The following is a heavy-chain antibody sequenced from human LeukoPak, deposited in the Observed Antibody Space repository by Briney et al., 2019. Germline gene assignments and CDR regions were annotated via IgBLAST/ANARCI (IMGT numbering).Heavy chain of an antibody. V-gene: IGHV3-30*02. J-gene: IGHJ4*02. CDR1: GFTFSSYG. CDR3: TRDPSLDSNFGVYAED. Sequence: PGGSLRLSCAASGFTFSSYGMHWVRQAPGKGLEWVAFIRYDGSNKYYADSVKGRFTISRDSANKLLYLRMNSLGAEDTAVYYCTRDPSLDSNFGVYAEDWGRGTLVTVSS. CDR2: IRYDGSNK. D-gene: IGHD4-17*01.